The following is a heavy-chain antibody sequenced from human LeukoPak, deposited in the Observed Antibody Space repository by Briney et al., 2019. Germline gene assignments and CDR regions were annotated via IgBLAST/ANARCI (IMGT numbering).Heavy chain of an antibody. J-gene: IGHJ5*02. Sequence: SGPGLVKSSQTLSLTCAISGDSASSNSVTWNWIRQSPSRGLEWLGRTYYRSTWYNDYAVSVRGRITVNPDTSKNQFSLHLNSVTPEDTAVYYCARRLTQYDCFDPWGQGILVTVSS. CDR3: ARRLTQYDCFDP. V-gene: IGHV6-1*01. CDR1: GDSASSNSVT. D-gene: IGHD2-2*01. CDR2: TYYRSTWYN.